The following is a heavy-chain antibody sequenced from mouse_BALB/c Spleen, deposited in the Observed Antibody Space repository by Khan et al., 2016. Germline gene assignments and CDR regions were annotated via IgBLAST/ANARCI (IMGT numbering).Heavy chain of an antibody. CDR3: ARSDGDDVGYAY. CDR1: GYAFTNYL. J-gene: IGHJ3*01. V-gene: IGHV1-54*01. D-gene: IGHD2-2*01. CDR2: INPGSGGT. Sequence: QVQLQQPGAELVRPGTSVKVSCKASGYAFTNYLIEWVKQRPGQGLEWIGVINPGSGGTNYNEKFKGKATLTADKSSSTAYMQLRSLTSDYAAVFFCARSDGDDVGYAYWGQGTLVTVSA.